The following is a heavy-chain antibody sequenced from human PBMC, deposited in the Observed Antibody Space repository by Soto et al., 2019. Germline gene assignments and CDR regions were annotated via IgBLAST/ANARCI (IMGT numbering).Heavy chain of an antibody. CDR1: GGTFSSYA. V-gene: IGHV1-69*12. Sequence: QVQLVQSGAEVRQPASSVKVSCKTSGGTFSSYAISWVRQAPGQGLEWMGGIAPIVDTSTYAQKFQGRVTITADESTGTVYMELSSLRSDDTAVYYCVRVVAIPGYPDNWGQGTLVTVSS. CDR3: VRVVAIPGYPDN. J-gene: IGHJ4*02. CDR2: IAPIVDTS. D-gene: IGHD5-12*01.